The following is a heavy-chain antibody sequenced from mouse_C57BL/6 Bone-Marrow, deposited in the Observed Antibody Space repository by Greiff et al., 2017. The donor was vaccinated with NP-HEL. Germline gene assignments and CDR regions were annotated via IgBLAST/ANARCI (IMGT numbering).Heavy chain of an antibody. CDR2: IWSGGST. V-gene: IGHV2-2*01. CDR1: GFSLTSYG. Sequence: QVQLQQSGPGLVQPSQSLSITCTVSGFSLTSYGVHWVRQSPGKGLEWLGVIWSGGSTDYNAAFIFRLSISKDNSKSQVFFKMNSLQADDTAIYYCARNFHYYGSSYYWYFDVWGTGTTVTVSS. CDR3: ARNFHYYGSSYYWYFDV. D-gene: IGHD1-1*01. J-gene: IGHJ1*03.